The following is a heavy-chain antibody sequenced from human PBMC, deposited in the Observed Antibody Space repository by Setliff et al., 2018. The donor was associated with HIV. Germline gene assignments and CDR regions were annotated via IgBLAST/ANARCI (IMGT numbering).Heavy chain of an antibody. CDR1: GASIRGHY. D-gene: IGHD3-22*01. CDR2: FYYSGNT. Sequence: SETLSLTCSVSGASIRGHYWSWIRQSPGKGLEWIGNFYYSGNTNYNPSFKSRVTISVDTSKNQFSLRVNSVTAADTAVYYCARSLVPSGYYYGRHTFDIWGQGTKVTVSS. J-gene: IGHJ3*02. V-gene: IGHV4-59*08. CDR3: ARSLVPSGYYYGRHTFDI.